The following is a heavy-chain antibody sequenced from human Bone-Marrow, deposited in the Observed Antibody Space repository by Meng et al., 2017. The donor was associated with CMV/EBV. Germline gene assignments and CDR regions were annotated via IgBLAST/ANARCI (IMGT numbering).Heavy chain of an antibody. V-gene: IGHV3-11*01. CDR2: ISSSGSTI. Sequence: GESLKISCAASGFTFSDYYMSWIRQAPGKGLEWVSYISSSGSTIYYADSVKGRFTISRDNSKNTLYLQMNSLRAEDTAVYYCAKDLGYCSSTSCYFGLDYWGQGTLVTVSS. D-gene: IGHD2-2*01. CDR1: GFTFSDYY. CDR3: AKDLGYCSSTSCYFGLDY. J-gene: IGHJ4*02.